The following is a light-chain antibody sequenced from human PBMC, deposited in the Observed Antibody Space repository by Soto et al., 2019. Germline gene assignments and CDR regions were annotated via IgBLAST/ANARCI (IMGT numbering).Light chain of an antibody. V-gene: IGKV3-15*01. CDR1: QTVSNK. Sequence: EIVMTQSLVTLSVSPGERVTFTCRASQTVSNKLAWYQHKPGQAPRLLISHASTGATGIPARFSGSGSGTEFTLTINSLQSEDFGTYYCQQYYRWPVTFGGGTKVEIK. CDR3: QQYYRWPVT. J-gene: IGKJ4*01. CDR2: HAS.